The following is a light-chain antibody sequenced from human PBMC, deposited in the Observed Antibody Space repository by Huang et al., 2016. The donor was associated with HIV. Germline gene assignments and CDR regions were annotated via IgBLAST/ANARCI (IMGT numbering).Light chain of an antibody. V-gene: IGKV3-11*01. Sequence: EIVLTQSPATLYLSPGERATLSCRASQSVSSDLAWYQQKPGQAPRLRIYATSSRATGLPARFSGSGSGTDFTLTISSLEPEDFAVYYCQQRSNWPPWTFGQGTKVEIK. CDR3: QQRSNWPPWT. CDR2: ATS. CDR1: QSVSSD. J-gene: IGKJ1*01.